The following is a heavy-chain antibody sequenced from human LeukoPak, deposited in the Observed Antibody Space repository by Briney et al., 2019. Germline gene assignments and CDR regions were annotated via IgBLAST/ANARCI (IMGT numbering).Heavy chain of an antibody. CDR3: AHSTYYASWSGYPWFDP. J-gene: IGHJ5*02. CDR2: IYWNDDK. D-gene: IGHD3-3*01. V-gene: IGHV2-5*01. Sequence: SGPTLVNPTQTLTLTCTFSEFSLSTSEVGVGWIRQPPGKALEWLALIYWNDDKRYSSSLKNRLTITKDTSKNQVVLTMTNMDPVDTATYYCAHSTYYASWSGYPWFDPWGQGTLVTVSS. CDR1: EFSLSTSEVG.